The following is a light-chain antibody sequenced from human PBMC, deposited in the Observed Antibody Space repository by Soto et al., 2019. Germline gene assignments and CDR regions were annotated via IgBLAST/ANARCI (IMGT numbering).Light chain of an antibody. J-gene: IGKJ1*01. CDR2: KAS. Sequence: DIQMTQSPSTPSASVGDRVTITCRASQSISSWLAWYQQKPGKAPKLLIYKASTLEIGVPSRFRGSGSGTEFTLTISSLQPDDFATYYCQQYNIYSETFGQGTKVEAK. CDR1: QSISSW. V-gene: IGKV1-5*03. CDR3: QQYNIYSET.